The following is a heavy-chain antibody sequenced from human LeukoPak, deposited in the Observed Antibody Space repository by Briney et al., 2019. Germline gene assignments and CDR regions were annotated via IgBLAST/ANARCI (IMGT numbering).Heavy chain of an antibody. Sequence: GGSLRPSCAASGFTFSSYWMSWVRQAPGKGLDWVANIKQDGSEKYSVDSVKGRFTISRDNAKNSLYLQMNSLRTENTAVYYGARDVRGSVTSYFYYYMDVWGKGTTVTVSS. J-gene: IGHJ6*03. V-gene: IGHV3-7*01. CDR3: ARDVRGSVTSYFYYYMDV. CDR1: GFTFSSYW. CDR2: IKQDGSEK. D-gene: IGHD5-18*01.